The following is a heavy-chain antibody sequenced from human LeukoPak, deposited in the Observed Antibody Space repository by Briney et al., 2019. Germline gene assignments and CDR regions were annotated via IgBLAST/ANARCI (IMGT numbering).Heavy chain of an antibody. CDR2: ISGSGGST. CDR1: GFTFSSYA. V-gene: IGHV3-23*01. J-gene: IGHJ4*02. Sequence: GGSLRLSCAASGFTFSSYAMSWVRQAPGKGLEWVSAISGSGGSTYYADSVKGRFTISRDNSKNTLYLQMNSLRAEDTAVYYCAKGPYCGGDYYPELYYFDYWGLGTLVTVSS. CDR3: AKGPYCGGDYYPELYYFDY. D-gene: IGHD2-21*02.